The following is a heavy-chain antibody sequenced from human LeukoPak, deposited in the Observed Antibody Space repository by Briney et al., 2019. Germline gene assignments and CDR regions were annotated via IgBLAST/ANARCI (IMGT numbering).Heavy chain of an antibody. CDR3: AREGPNLYSSSWAPIPHYYYYGMDV. Sequence: PSETLSLTCAVYGGSFSGYYWGWIRQPPGKGLEWIGEINHSGSTNYNPSLKSRVTMSVDTSKNQFSLKLSSVTAADTAVYYCAREGPNLYSSSWAPIPHYYYYGMDVWGQGTTVTVSS. J-gene: IGHJ6*02. V-gene: IGHV4-34*01. CDR2: INHSGST. CDR1: GGSFSGYY. D-gene: IGHD6-13*01.